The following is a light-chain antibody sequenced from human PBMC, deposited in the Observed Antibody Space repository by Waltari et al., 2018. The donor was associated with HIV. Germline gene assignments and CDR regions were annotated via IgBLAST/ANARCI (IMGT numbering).Light chain of an antibody. V-gene: IGLV2-14*03. CDR3: SSYTSTSTVYV. CDR2: AVS. Sequence: QSALTPPASVSGSPGQSITLSCPGTSSDVGGYNSVSWFQLHPGKAPKLMIYAVSNRPSGVSNRFSGSKSDNTASLTISGLQAEDEADYYCSSYTSTSTVYVFGTGTEVTVL. J-gene: IGLJ1*01. CDR1: SSDVGGYNS.